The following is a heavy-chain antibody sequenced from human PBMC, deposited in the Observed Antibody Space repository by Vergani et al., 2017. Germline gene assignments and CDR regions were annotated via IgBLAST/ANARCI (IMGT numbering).Heavy chain of an antibody. CDR2: IYYSGST. Sequence: QVQLPESGPGLVKPSETLSLTCTVSGGSISSYYWSWIRQPPGKGLEWIGYIYYSGSTNYNPSLKSRVTISVDTSKNQFSLKLSSVTAADTAVYYCARDAVTPIWGQGTMVTVSS. V-gene: IGHV4-59*12. J-gene: IGHJ3*02. CDR1: GGSISSYY. CDR3: ARDAVTPI. D-gene: IGHD4-17*01.